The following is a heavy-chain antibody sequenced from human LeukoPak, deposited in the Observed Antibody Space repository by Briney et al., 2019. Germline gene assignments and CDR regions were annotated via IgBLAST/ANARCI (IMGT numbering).Heavy chain of an antibody. D-gene: IGHD3-16*01. CDR1: GFTFRNYW. CDR3: ARGGRAYGD. Sequence: SLGLSCAASGFTFRNYWISWVSRAPWKGWEWVANKQQDGSEKYYVDTVKRRFTISRDHAKNTLYLQMNSVRADDTAVYYCARGGRAYGDWGQGTLVTVSS. V-gene: IGHV3-7*04. CDR2: KQQDGSEK. J-gene: IGHJ4*02.